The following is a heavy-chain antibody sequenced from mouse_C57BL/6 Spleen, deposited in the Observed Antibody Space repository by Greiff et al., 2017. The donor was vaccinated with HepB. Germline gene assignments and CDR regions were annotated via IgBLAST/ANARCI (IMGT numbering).Heavy chain of an antibody. J-gene: IGHJ1*03. CDR2: IKPRDGGT. D-gene: IGHD1-1*01. CDR3: AIIYSVLNWSFDY. Sequence: VQLQQSGPELVKPGASVKLSCKASGYTFTSSWMHWVKQRPGQGLEWIGNIKPRDGGTNYNEKFKSKATLTVDKSSSSAYMQLISLTSEDVAIYYCAIIYSVLNWSFDYWGTGTTVTVSS. V-gene: IGHV1-53*01. CDR1: GYTFTSSW.